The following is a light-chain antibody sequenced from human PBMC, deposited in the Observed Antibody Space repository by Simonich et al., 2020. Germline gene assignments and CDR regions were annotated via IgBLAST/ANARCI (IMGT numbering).Light chain of an antibody. J-gene: IGKJ2*01. CDR2: DAS. Sequence: EIVLTQSPATLSLSPGERAPLSCRASQSVSSYLAWYQQKPGQAPRLLIYDASNRATDIPARFSGSGSGTDFTLTISSLEPEDFAVYYCQQRSNWPPITFGQGTKLEIK. V-gene: IGKV3-11*01. CDR1: QSVSSY. CDR3: QQRSNWPPIT.